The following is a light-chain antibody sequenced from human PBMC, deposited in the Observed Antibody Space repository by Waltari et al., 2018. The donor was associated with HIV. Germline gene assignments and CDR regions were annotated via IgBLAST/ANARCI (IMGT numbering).Light chain of an antibody. V-gene: IGLV3-1*01. CDR2: QDN. J-gene: IGLJ2*01. CDR1: KLGNKY. CDR3: QAWDSSTDVV. Sequence: SYELTQPPSVSVSPGPTASITCSGAKLGNKYACWYQQKPGQSPVLVIYQDNQRPSGIPERFSGSNSGNTATLTVSGTQAMDEADYYCQAWDSSTDVVFGGGTKLTVL.